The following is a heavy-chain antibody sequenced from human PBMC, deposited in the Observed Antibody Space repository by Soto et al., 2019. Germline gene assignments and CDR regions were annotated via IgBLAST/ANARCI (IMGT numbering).Heavy chain of an antibody. V-gene: IGHV3-66*01. CDR3: ATRMTTAPY. D-gene: IGHD4-17*01. J-gene: IGHJ4*02. CDR2: IYSGGDT. CDR1: GFAGSANY. Sequence: EAHLVGSGGGLVQPGGSLRLSCAASGFAGSANYLSWVRQAPGKGLEWVSLIYSGGDTDYADSVRGRFTISRDNSKNTLYLQMNSLKAEDTAVYYCATRMTTAPYWGQGALVNVSS.